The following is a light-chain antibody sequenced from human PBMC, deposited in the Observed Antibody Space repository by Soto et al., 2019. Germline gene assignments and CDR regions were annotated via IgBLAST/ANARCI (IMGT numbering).Light chain of an antibody. J-gene: IGKJ1*01. CDR1: QSVSSY. V-gene: IGKV3-20*01. CDR2: GTS. CDR3: QLYDSSSRT. Sequence: NVFATCPATVSWSLGASATLSCMASQSVSSYLAWYQQKPGQAPRLLIYGTSSMATGIPARFSGSGSGTDFTLTISRLQPEDFAVYYCQLYDSSSRTFGQGTKVDIK.